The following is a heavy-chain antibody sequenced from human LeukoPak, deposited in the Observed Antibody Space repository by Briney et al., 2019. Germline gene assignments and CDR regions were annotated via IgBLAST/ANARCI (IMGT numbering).Heavy chain of an antibody. CDR3: ARFSSSSPRYYYMDV. CDR2: SNPNSGGT. V-gene: IGHV1-2*02. J-gene: IGHJ6*03. CDR1: GYTFTDYY. D-gene: IGHD6-6*01. Sequence: ASVKVSCKASGYTFTDYYMHWVRQAPGQGLEWMGWSNPNSGGTSYAQKFQGRFTVTRDTSISTAYMELSRLRSDDTAVYYCARFSSSSPRYYYMDVWGKGTTVTVSS.